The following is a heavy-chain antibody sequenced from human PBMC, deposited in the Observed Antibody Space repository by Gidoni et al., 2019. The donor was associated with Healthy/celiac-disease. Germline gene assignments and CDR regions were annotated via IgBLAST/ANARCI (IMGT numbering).Heavy chain of an antibody. Sequence: QLQLQESGPGLVKSSEPLSLTCPVSGGSISSSSYYWGWIRQPPGKGRAWIGSIYYSGSTYYNPSLKRRVTISVDTAKNQFSLKLSSVTAADTAVYYCVRGIVVVVAASPLRGGMDVWGQGTTVTVSS. J-gene: IGHJ6*02. CDR2: IYYSGST. CDR3: VRGIVVVVAASPLRGGMDV. V-gene: IGHV4-39*01. CDR1: GGSISSSSYY. D-gene: IGHD2-15*01.